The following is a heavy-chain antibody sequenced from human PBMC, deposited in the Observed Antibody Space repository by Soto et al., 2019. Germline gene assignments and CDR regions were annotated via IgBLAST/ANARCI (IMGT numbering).Heavy chain of an antibody. CDR2: VYWTGST. CDR1: GDSITTNGYY. D-gene: IGHD3-10*01. V-gene: IGHV4-39*01. J-gene: IGHJ4*02. CDR3: ARSHYPYGLFLEY. Sequence: SETLSLTCSVSGDSITTNGYYWGWIRQPPGKGLQWIGNVYWTGSTFSHPSLTSRVFISVDTSKNEFSLRLTSVTAADTAVYYCARSHYPYGLFLEYWGPGALVTVSS.